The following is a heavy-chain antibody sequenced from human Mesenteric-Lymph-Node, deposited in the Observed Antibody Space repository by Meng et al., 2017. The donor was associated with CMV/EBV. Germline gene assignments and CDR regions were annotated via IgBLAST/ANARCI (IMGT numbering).Heavy chain of an antibody. J-gene: IGHJ4*02. CDR3: ARASSGWYGH. Sequence: AISGDSVCTNSAAWNWIRQSPSRGLEWLGRTYYRSKWYYDYAVSVKSRITINPDTSKNQFSLQLNSVTPEDTAVYYCARASSGWYGHWGQGTLVTVSS. CDR1: GDSVCTNSAA. D-gene: IGHD6-19*01. V-gene: IGHV6-1*01. CDR2: TYYRSKWYY.